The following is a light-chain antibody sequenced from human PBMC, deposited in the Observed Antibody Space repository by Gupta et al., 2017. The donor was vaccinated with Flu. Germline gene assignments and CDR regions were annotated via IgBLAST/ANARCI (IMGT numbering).Light chain of an antibody. J-gene: IGLJ1*01. CDR3: QMYDYGSDHPLYV. V-gene: IGLV3-21*02. Sequence: TATLTFGGDNIGSESVHWYQQKPGQAPVLVVHDDTDRPSGIPERFSGSKSGNTATLTISRVEAGDGDDYYCQMYDYGSDHPLYVFGPGTKVTVL. CDR2: DDT. CDR1: NIGSES.